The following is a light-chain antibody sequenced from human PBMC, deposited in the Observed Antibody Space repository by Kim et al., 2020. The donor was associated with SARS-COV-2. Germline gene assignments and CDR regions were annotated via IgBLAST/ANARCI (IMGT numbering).Light chain of an antibody. Sequence: DIQMTQFPSSLSASVGDRVNITCRASQNINNYLNWYQHKPGKAPKVLIYAASSLQSGVASRFSGSGSGTDFVLTINSLQPDDFASYYCQQTYSSLFSFGPGTKVDIK. CDR2: AAS. CDR3: QQTYSSLFS. V-gene: IGKV1-39*01. CDR1: QNINNY. J-gene: IGKJ3*01.